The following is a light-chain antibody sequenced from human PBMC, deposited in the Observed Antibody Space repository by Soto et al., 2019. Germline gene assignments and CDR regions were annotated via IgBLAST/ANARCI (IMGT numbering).Light chain of an antibody. V-gene: IGLV2-14*01. CDR3: SSYTSSSTLV. CDR1: SSDVGGYNY. J-gene: IGLJ2*01. CDR2: EVS. Sequence: QSVLTQPASVSGSPGQSITISCTGTSSDVGGYNYVSWYQQHPGKAPKLMIYEVSNRPSGVSNRFSGSKSGNTASLTISGLQAADEADYYCSSYTSSSTLVFGGATKVTV.